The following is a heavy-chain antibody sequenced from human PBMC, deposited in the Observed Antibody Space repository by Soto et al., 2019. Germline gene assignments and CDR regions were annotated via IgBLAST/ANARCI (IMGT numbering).Heavy chain of an antibody. CDR3: ARDRRGSISGWSLGGPWFDP. J-gene: IGHJ5*02. V-gene: IGHV4-61*01. Sequence: QVQLQESGPGLVKPSETLSLTCTVSGGSVSSGSYYWSWIRQPPGKGLEWIGYIYYSGSTNYNPPRKSRVTISVDTSKNQFSLKLSSVTAADTAVYYCARDRRGSISGWSLGGPWFDPWGQGTLVTVSS. CDR2: IYYSGST. D-gene: IGHD6-19*01. CDR1: GGSVSSGSYY.